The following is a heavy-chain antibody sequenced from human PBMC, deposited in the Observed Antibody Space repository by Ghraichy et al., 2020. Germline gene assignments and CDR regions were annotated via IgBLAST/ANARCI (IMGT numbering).Heavy chain of an antibody. CDR1: GGSFSGYY. V-gene: IGHV4-34*01. J-gene: IGHJ5*02. Sequence: SQTLSLTCAVYGGSFSGYYWSWIRQPPGKGLEWIGEINHSGSTNYNPSLKSRVTISVDTSKNQFSLKLSSVTAADTAVYYCARRNRFGEPLAWFDPWGQGTLVTVSS. CDR2: INHSGST. CDR3: ARRNRFGEPLAWFDP. D-gene: IGHD3-10*01.